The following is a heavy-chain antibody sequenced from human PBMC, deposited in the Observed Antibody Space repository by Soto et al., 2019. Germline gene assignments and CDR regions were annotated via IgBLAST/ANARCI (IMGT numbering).Heavy chain of an antibody. CDR2: MWAGGRKE. CDR1: GFTFNNYG. V-gene: IGHV3-33*01. Sequence: LRLSFVTSGFTFNNYGIHWVRQAPGKGLEWVAVMWAGGRKENYADSVKGRFTMSRDLSKNTLYLQMDSLRAEDTAVYYCARDIDTSSHFGWFDPWGQGTLVTVSS. J-gene: IGHJ5*02. D-gene: IGHD2-2*01. CDR3: ARDIDTSSHFGWFDP.